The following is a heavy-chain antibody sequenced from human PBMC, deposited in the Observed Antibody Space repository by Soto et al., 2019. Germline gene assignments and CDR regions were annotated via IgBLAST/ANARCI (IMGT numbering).Heavy chain of an antibody. V-gene: IGHV4-59*12. CDR3: ARNYYDSSGSPWDAFDI. CDR2: LYNTGST. D-gene: IGHD3-22*01. CDR1: GASISRYY. Sequence: SETLSLTCTVSGASISRYYWSWIRQSPGKGLEWIGYLYNTGSTIYNPSLKSRVTISVDTSKNQFSLQMNSLRAEDTAVYYCARNYYDSSGSPWDAFDIWGQGTMVTVSS. J-gene: IGHJ3*02.